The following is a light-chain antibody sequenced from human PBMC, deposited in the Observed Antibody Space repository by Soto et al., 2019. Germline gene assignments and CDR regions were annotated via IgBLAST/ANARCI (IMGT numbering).Light chain of an antibody. V-gene: IGLV2-14*01. CDR3: SSYTSSSTPKV. CDR2: DVS. J-gene: IGLJ1*01. CDR1: SSDVGGYNY. Sequence: QSALTQPASVSGSPGQSITISCTGTSSDVGGYNYVSWYQQHPGKAPKLMIYDVSNRPSRVSNRFSGAKSGNTASLTISGPQAEDESDYYGSSYTSSSTPKVFGTGTTFTVL.